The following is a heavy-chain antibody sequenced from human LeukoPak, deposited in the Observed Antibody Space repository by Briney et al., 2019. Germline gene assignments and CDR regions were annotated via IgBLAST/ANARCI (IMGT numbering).Heavy chain of an antibody. D-gene: IGHD1-26*01. J-gene: IGHJ4*02. Sequence: GGSLRLSCAASGFTFSTYSMNWVRQAPGKGLEWVSPISSSSSYRYYADSLRGRFTISRDNSKNTLDLQMNSLRAEDTAVYYCAKGGGSYSGYFDFWGQGNLVAVSS. V-gene: IGHV3-21*01. CDR3: AKGGGSYSGYFDF. CDR1: GFTFSTYS. CDR2: ISSSSSYR.